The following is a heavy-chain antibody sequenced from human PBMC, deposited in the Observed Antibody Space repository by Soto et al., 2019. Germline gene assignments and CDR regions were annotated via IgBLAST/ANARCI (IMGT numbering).Heavy chain of an antibody. V-gene: IGHV3-30*18. J-gene: IGHJ6*02. CDR2: ISYDGRNK. Sequence: QVHLVESGGGVVQPGRSLRLSCAASGFIFSAYGMHWVRQAPGKGLEWVAFISYDGRNKQYVDAVKGRFTISRDNSKEKVYLQMNSLRDEDRAVYHCAKDLSSPPYGLEDWGQGTTVTVSS. CDR3: AKDLSSPPYGLED. CDR1: GFIFSAYG.